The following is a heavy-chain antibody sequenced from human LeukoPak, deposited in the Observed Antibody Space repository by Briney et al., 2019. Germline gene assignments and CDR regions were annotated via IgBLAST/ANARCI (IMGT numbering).Heavy chain of an antibody. D-gene: IGHD5-18*01. CDR2: MNPNSGKT. CDR3: ARGRYSYGYGEFDY. J-gene: IGHJ4*02. CDR1: GYTFTSYD. Sequence: ASVKVSCKASGYTFTSYDINWVRQDTGQGLEGMGWMNPNSGKTGYAQKFQGRVTMTRNTSISTAYMELSSLRSEETAVYYCARGRYSYGYGEFDYWGQGTLVTVSS. V-gene: IGHV1-8*01.